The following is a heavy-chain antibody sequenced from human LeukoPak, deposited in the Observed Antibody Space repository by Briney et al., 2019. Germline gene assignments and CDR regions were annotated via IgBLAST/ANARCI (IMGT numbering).Heavy chain of an antibody. J-gene: IGHJ4*02. CDR3: AREGAEEYFGY. V-gene: IGHV3-53*01. Sequence: SGGSLRLSCAASGFTVSSNYMSWVRQAPGKGLEWVSVIYSGGSTYYADSVKGRFTISRDNSKNTLYLRMNSLRAEDTAVYYCAREGAEEYFGYWGQGTLVTVSS. CDR1: GFTVSSNY. CDR2: IYSGGST.